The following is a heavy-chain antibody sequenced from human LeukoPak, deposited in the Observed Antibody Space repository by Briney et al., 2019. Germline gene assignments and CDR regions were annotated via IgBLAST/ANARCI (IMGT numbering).Heavy chain of an antibody. CDR2: INHSGST. D-gene: IGHD4-17*01. Sequence: SETLSLTCAVYGGSFSGYYWSWLRQPPGKGLEWIGEINHSGSTNYNPSLKSRVTISVDTSKNQFSLKLSSVTAADTAVYYCASQNSPVTTCVYWGQGTLVTVSS. CDR3: ASQNSPVTTCVY. CDR1: GGSFSGYY. J-gene: IGHJ4*02. V-gene: IGHV4-34*01.